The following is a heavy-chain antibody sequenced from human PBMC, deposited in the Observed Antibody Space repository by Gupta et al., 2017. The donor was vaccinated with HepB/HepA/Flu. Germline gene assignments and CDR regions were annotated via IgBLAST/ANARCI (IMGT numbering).Heavy chain of an antibody. CDR1: GFTFDDYA. CDR3: TKDMNKIIIPAALDY. V-gene: IGHV3-9*01. Sequence: DVQLVESGGGLVQPGRSLRLSCAASGFTFDDYAMHWVLQAPGKGLEWVSGISWDRRSLGYADSVKGRFTISRDNAKNSLYLQMNSLRPEDTALYFCTKDMNKIIIPAALDYWGQGTLVTVSS. D-gene: IGHD2-2*01. CDR2: ISWDRRSL. J-gene: IGHJ4*02.